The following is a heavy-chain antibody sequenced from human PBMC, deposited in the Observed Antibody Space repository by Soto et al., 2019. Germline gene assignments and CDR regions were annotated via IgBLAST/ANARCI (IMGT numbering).Heavy chain of an antibody. CDR3: ARASDAPTVTLFDY. CDR2: IYYSGST. V-gene: IGHV4-61*01. CDR1: GGSVSSGSYY. J-gene: IGHJ4*02. D-gene: IGHD4-4*01. Sequence: SETLSLTCTVSGGSVSSGSYYWSWIRQPPGKGLEWIGYIYYSGSTNYNPSLKSRVTISVDTSKNQFSLKLSSVTAADTAVYYCARASDAPTVTLFDYWGQGTLVTVSS.